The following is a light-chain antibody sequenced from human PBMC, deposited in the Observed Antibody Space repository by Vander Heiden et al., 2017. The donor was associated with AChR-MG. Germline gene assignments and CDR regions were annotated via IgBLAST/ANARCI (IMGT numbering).Light chain of an antibody. CDR1: SSDVGGYKY. CDR2: EVS. J-gene: IGLJ1*01. V-gene: IGLV2-14*01. Sequence: QSALTQPASVSGSPGQSITISCTGTSSDVGGYKYVSWYQQHPGKVPKLVIYEVSNRPSGVSNRFSGSKSGNTASLTISGLQAEDEADYYCSSYTSRGILNIFGTGTKVTVL. CDR3: SSYTSRGILNI.